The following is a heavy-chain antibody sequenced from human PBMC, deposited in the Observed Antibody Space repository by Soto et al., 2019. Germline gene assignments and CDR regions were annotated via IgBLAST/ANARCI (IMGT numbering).Heavy chain of an antibody. V-gene: IGHV4-31*03. D-gene: IGHD3-10*01. J-gene: IGHJ5*02. CDR2: IYYSGST. CDR1: GGSISSGGYY. Sequence: TLSLTCTVSGGSISSGGYYWSWIRQHPGKGLEWIGYIYYSGSTYYNPSLKSRVTISVDTSKNQFSLMLSSVTAADTAVYYCARTLWFGELLSWFDPWGQGTLVTVSS. CDR3: ARTLWFGELLSWFDP.